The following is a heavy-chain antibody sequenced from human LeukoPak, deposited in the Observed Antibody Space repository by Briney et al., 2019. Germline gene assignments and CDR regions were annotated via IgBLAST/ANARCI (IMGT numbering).Heavy chain of an antibody. CDR1: GGSISSSSYY. D-gene: IGHD3-22*01. Sequence: ASETLSLTCTVSGGSISSSSYYWGWIRQPPGKGLEWIGSIYYSGSTHYNPSLKSRVTISVDTSKNQFSLKLSSVTAADTAVYYCARAYYDSSGYYYYYYMDVWGKGTTVTVSS. J-gene: IGHJ6*03. CDR3: ARAYYDSSGYYYYYYMDV. CDR2: IYYSGST. V-gene: IGHV4-39*07.